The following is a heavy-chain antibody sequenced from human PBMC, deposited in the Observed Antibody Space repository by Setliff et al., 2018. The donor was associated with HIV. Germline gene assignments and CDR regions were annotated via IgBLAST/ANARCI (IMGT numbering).Heavy chain of an antibody. CDR2: IKQDGSEK. CDR3: ARDLDTGRFLEWLLYGAFDI. V-gene: IGHV3-7*01. Sequence: GGSLRLSCAASGFTFSSYWMSWVRQAPGKGLKWVANIKQDGSEKYYVDSVKGRFTISRDNAKNSLYLQMNSLRAEDTAVYYCARDLDTGRFLEWLLYGAFDIWGQGTMVTVSS. D-gene: IGHD3-3*01. CDR1: GFTFSSYW. J-gene: IGHJ3*02.